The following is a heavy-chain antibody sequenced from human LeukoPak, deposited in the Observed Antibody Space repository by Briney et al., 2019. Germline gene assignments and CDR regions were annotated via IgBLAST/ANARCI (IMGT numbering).Heavy chain of an antibody. CDR2: IKQEGNKK. J-gene: IGHJ5*02. CDR1: GFTFSSYW. Sequence: GGSLRLSCAASGFTFSSYWMSWARPSPGKGLEGVAKIKQEGNKKYSVDSVKGRFTISRDNANNSLYLQMNSLRAEDTAVYYCARNLWSGYSAPGRVDPGGEGTVVTVSS. D-gene: IGHD3-3*01. CDR3: ARNLWSGYSAPGRVDP. V-gene: IGHV3-7*01.